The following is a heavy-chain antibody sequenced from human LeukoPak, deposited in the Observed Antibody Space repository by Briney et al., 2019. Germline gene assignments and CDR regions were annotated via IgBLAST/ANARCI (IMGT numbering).Heavy chain of an antibody. Sequence: DPSQTLSLTCTVSGGSISSGSYYWSWIRQPAGKGLEWIGRIYTSGSTNYNPSLKSRVTISVDTSKNQFSLKLSSVTAADTAVYYCARAGSVGSSSGPNYYYYMDVWGKGTTVTVSS. V-gene: IGHV4-61*02. CDR3: ARAGSVGSSSGPNYYYYMDV. D-gene: IGHD6-6*01. CDR1: GGSISSGSYY. CDR2: IYTSGST. J-gene: IGHJ6*03.